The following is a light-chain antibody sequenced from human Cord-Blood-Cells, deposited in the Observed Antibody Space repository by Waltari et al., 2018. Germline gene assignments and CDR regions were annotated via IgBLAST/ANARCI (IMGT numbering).Light chain of an antibody. CDR2: GAS. Sequence: EIVLTQSPGTLSLSPGERATLSCRASQSVSSSYLAWYQQKPGQAPRLLIYGASSRATGIPDRFSGSGSWTAFTLTVSRLEPEDFAVYYCQQYGSSPWTFGQGTKVEIK. V-gene: IGKV3-20*01. J-gene: IGKJ1*01. CDR3: QQYGSSPWT. CDR1: QSVSSSY.